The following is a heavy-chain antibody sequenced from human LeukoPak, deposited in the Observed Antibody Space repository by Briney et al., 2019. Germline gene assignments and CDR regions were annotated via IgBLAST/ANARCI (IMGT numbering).Heavy chain of an antibody. J-gene: IGHJ6*03. CDR1: GLTVSSNY. Sequence: GGSLRLSCAASGLTVSSNYMSWVRQAPGKGLEWVSIIYRGGKTYYADSVKGRFTISSDNSKNTLYLQMNSLRAEETAVYYCARVGYSSSWHYYMDVWGKGTTVTVSS. D-gene: IGHD6-13*01. V-gene: IGHV3-66*02. CDR2: IYRGGKT. CDR3: ARVGYSSSWHYYMDV.